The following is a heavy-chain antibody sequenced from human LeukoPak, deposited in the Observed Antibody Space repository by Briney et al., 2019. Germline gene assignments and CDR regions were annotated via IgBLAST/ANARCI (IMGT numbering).Heavy chain of an antibody. V-gene: IGHV1-69*01. Sequence: ASVKVSCKASGGTFSSYAIGWVRQAPGQGLEWMGGIIPIFGTANYAQKFQGRVTITADESTSTAYMELSSLRSEDTAVYYCASRGRYCSSTSCYTDYYYYYGMDVWGQGTTVTVSS. D-gene: IGHD2-2*01. J-gene: IGHJ6*02. CDR1: GGTFSSYA. CDR3: ASRGRYCSSTSCYTDYYYYYGMDV. CDR2: IIPIFGTA.